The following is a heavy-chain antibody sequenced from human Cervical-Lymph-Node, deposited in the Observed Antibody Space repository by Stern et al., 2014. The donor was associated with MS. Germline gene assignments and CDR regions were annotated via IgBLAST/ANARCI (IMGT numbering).Heavy chain of an antibody. CDR2: IYYSGST. V-gene: IGHV4-59*01. CDR1: GGSISSYY. J-gene: IGHJ6*02. Sequence: QVQLQESGPGLVKPSETLSLTCTVSGGSISSYYWSWIRQPPGKGLEWIGHIYYSGSTNYNPSLKSRVTISVDTSKNQFSLKLRSVTAADTAVYYCARDRVITGTTSYYYGMDVWGQGTTVTVSS. CDR3: ARDRVITGTTSYYYGMDV. D-gene: IGHD1-7*01.